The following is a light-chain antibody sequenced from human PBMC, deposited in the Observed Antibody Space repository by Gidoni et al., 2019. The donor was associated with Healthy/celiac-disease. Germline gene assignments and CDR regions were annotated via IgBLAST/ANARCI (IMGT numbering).Light chain of an antibody. V-gene: IGKV1-5*03. J-gene: IGKJ2*01. CDR1: QSISSW. Sequence: DIQMPQSPSTLSASVGDRVTITCRASQSISSWLAWYQQKPGKAPKLLIYKASSLESGVPSRFRGSGSGTEFTLTISSLQPDDFATYYCQQYNSYSSYTFGQGTKLEIK. CDR2: KAS. CDR3: QQYNSYSSYT.